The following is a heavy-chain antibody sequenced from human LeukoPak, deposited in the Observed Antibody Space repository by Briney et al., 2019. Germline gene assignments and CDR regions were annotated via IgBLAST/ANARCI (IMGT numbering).Heavy chain of an antibody. V-gene: IGHV3-23*01. Sequence: GGSLRLSCAASGFTLSSYAMSWVRQAPGKGLEWVSAISGSGGSTYYADSVKGRFTISRDNSKNTLYLQMNSLRAEDTAVYYCAKVYDSSGYAYNWFDPWGQGTLVTVSS. D-gene: IGHD3-22*01. CDR1: GFTLSSYA. CDR2: ISGSGGST. J-gene: IGHJ5*02. CDR3: AKVYDSSGYAYNWFDP.